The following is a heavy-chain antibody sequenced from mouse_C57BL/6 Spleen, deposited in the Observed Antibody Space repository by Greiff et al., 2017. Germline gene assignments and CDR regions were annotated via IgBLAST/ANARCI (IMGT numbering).Heavy chain of an antibody. CDR2: IYPRSGNT. CDR3: APTTVVDAMDY. J-gene: IGHJ4*01. Sequence: QVQLQQSGAELARPGASVKLSCKASGYTFTSYGISWVKQRTGQGLEWIGEIYPRSGNTYYNEKFKGKATLTADKSSSTAYMELRSLTSEDSAVYFCAPTTVVDAMDYWGQGTSVTVSS. V-gene: IGHV1-81*01. CDR1: GYTFTSYG. D-gene: IGHD1-1*01.